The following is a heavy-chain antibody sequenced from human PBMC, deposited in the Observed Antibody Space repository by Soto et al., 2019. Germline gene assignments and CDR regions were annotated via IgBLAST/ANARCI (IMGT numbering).Heavy chain of an antibody. J-gene: IGHJ4*02. Sequence: QVQLVESGGGVVQPGRSLRLSCAASGFTFSSYGMHWVRQAPGKGLEWVAVIWYDGSNKYYADSVKGRFTISRDNSKNTLYLQMNILRAEDTAVYYCARATIAIDYWGQGTLVTVSS. CDR3: ARATIAIDY. V-gene: IGHV3-33*01. CDR1: GFTFSSYG. CDR2: IWYDGSNK. D-gene: IGHD1-26*01.